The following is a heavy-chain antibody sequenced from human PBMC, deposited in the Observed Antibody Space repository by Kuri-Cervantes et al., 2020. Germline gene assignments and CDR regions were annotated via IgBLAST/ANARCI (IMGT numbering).Heavy chain of an antibody. Sequence: GGSLRLSCAASGFTFSAYWMNWVRQAPGKGLEWVASIRQDGGDKYYVDSVKGRFTISRDNANHSLYLQMSSLRAEDTAVYYCARDMTHPMATIIAYYYYGLDVWGQGTTVTVSS. D-gene: IGHD5-24*01. CDR2: IRQDGGDK. CDR3: ARDMTHPMATIIAYYYYGLDV. V-gene: IGHV3-7*01. CDR1: GFTFSAYW. J-gene: IGHJ6*02.